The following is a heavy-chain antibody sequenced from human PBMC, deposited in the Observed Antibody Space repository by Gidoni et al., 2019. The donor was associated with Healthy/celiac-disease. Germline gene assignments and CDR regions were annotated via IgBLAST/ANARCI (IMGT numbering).Heavy chain of an antibody. V-gene: IGHV4-59*08. CDR1: GGSISSYY. J-gene: IGHJ4*02. CDR2: IYYSGST. CDR3: ARRGIDILTGYYLFDY. D-gene: IGHD3-9*01. Sequence: QVQLQESGPGLVKPSETLSLTCTVSGGSISSYYWSWIRQPPGKGLEWIGYIYYSGSTNYNPSLKSRVTISVDTSKNQFSLKLSSVTAADTAVYYCARRGIDILTGYYLFDYWGQGTLVTVSS.